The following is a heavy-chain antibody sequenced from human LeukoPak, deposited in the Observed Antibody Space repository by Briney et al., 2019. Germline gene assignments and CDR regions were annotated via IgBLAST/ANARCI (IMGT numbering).Heavy chain of an antibody. Sequence: GRSLRLSCAASGFTFSSYGMHWVRQAPGKGLEWVAVIWYDGSNKYYADSVKGRFTISRDNPKNTQYLQMNSLRAEDTAVYYCARGYYYGSGSYYNPVYYYGMDVWGQGTTVTVSS. CDR1: GFTFSSYG. CDR2: IWYDGSNK. D-gene: IGHD3-10*01. J-gene: IGHJ6*02. V-gene: IGHV3-33*01. CDR3: ARGYYYGSGSYYNPVYYYGMDV.